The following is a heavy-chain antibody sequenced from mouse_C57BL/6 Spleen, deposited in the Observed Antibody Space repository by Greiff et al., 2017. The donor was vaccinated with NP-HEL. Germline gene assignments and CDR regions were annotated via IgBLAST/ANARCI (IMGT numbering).Heavy chain of an antibody. V-gene: IGHV1-81*01. CDR3: ARGELLDGYYLYAMDY. D-gene: IGHD2-3*01. CDR2: IYPRSGNT. CDR1: GYTFTSYG. Sequence: QVQLQQSGAELARPGASVKLSCKASGYTFTSYGISWVKQRTGQGLEWIGEIYPRSGNTYYNEKFKGKATLTADKSSSTAYMELRSLTSEDSAVYFWARGELLDGYYLYAMDYWGQGTSVTVSS. J-gene: IGHJ4*01.